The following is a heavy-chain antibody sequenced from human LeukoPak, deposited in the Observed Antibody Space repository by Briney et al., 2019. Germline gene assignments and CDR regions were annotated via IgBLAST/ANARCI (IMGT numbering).Heavy chain of an antibody. CDR1: GFTFTDYW. CDR2: ISTDGGRT. J-gene: IGHJ3*01. CDR3: SPGFAFDV. V-gene: IGHV3-74*01. Sequence: PGGSLRLSCAASGFTFTDYWIHWVRQRPGEGLVWVSHISTDGGRTNYADSVKGRFTTSRDNTKNTVYLQMSSLRAEDTAVYYCSPGFAFDVWGQGTMVTVSS. D-gene: IGHD2-15*01.